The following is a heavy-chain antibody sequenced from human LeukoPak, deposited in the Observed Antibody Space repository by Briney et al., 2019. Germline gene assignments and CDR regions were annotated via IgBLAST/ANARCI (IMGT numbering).Heavy chain of an antibody. J-gene: IGHJ3*02. CDR2: ISYDGSNK. Sequence: GRSLRLSCAASGFTFSSYAMHWVRQAPGKGLEWVAVISYDGSNKYYADFVKGRFTISRDNSKNTLYLQMNSLRAEDTAVYYCVRDGIVWDIVVVPAAMGAFDIWGQGTMVTVSS. CDR1: GFTFSSYA. D-gene: IGHD2-2*01. V-gene: IGHV3-30-3*01. CDR3: VRDGIVWDIVVVPAAMGAFDI.